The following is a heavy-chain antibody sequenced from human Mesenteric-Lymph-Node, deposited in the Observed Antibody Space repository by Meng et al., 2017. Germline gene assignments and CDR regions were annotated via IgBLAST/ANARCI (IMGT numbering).Heavy chain of an antibody. CDR3: ARDHGFLNWFDP. V-gene: IGHV1-69*06. Sequence: SVKVSCKASGGTFSSYAISWVRQAPGQGLEWMGGIIPIFGTANYAQKFQGRVTITADKSTSTAYMELSSLRSEDTAVYYCARDHGFLNWFDPWGQGTLVTVSS. D-gene: IGHD2/OR15-2a*01. CDR1: GGTFSSYA. J-gene: IGHJ5*02. CDR2: IIPIFGTA.